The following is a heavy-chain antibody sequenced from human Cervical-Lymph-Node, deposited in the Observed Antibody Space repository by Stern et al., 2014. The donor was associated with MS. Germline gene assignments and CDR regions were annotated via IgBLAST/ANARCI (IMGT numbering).Heavy chain of an antibody. Sequence: QVQLVQSGAELKKPGSSVKVSCKASGGSLSPYTITWVRQAPGQGLEWMGRIIPALNVANYAQKFQGRLTITADKSTSTAYMEMSSLRSDDTAVYYCAGPAPLDWGQGTLVTVSS. CDR2: IIPALNVA. V-gene: IGHV1-69*09. CDR3: AGPAPLD. J-gene: IGHJ4*02. CDR1: GGSLSPYT. D-gene: IGHD2-2*01.